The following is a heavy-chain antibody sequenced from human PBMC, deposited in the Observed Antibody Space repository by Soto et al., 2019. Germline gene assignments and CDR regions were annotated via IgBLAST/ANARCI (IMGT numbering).Heavy chain of an antibody. V-gene: IGHV5-51*01. D-gene: IGHD6-13*01. Sequence: EVQLLQSGAEVRKPGESLKISCVGSGYSFSSFYIGWVRQMPGKGLEWMGLIYPGDSETRYRPSFQGQVTISADKSKNTVYLQWSSLKASDTAIYYCAGPNAYGSSWYNYYGMDVWGQGTPLIVS. CDR2: IYPGDSET. CDR3: AGPNAYGSSWYNYYGMDV. CDR1: GYSFSSFY. J-gene: IGHJ6*02.